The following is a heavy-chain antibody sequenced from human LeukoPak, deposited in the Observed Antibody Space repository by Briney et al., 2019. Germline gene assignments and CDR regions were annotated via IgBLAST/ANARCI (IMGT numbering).Heavy chain of an antibody. J-gene: IGHJ5*02. CDR2: INPNSGGT. Sequence: ASVKVSCKASGYTFNSYAISWVRQAPGQGLEWMGWINPNSGGTNYAQKFQGRVTMTRDTSISTAYMELSRLRSDDTAVYYCARDWGIFGVVIMDLAWFDPWGQGTLVTVSS. CDR1: GYTFNSYA. D-gene: IGHD3-3*01. V-gene: IGHV1-2*02. CDR3: ARDWGIFGVVIMDLAWFDP.